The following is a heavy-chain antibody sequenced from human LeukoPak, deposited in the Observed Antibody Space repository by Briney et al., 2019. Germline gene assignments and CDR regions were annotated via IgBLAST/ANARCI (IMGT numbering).Heavy chain of an antibody. V-gene: IGHV3-23*01. CDR3: ARALSSAWNPLDY. J-gene: IGHJ4*02. D-gene: IGHD6-19*01. Sequence: GGSLRLSCAASGFTFSSYAMSWVRQAPGKGLEWVSAISGSGGSTYYADSVKGRFTISRDNSKNTLFLQMNSLTAENTAVYYCARALSSAWNPLDYWGQGTLVTVSS. CDR1: GFTFSSYA. CDR2: ISGSGGST.